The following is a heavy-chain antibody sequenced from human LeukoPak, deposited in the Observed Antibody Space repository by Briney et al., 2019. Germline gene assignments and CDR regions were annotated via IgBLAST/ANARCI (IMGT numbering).Heavy chain of an antibody. J-gene: IGHJ6*02. CDR1: GYSFTSYW. V-gene: IGHV5-51*01. CDR3: ARSKGRYSSGYYYDYYYGMDV. Sequence: GESLQISCKGSGYSFTSYWIGWVRQMPGKGLEWMGIIYPGDSDTRYSPSFQGQVTISADKSISTAYLQWSSLKASNTAMYYCARSKGRYSSGYYYDYYYGMDVWGQGTTVTVSS. CDR2: IYPGDSDT. D-gene: IGHD3-22*01.